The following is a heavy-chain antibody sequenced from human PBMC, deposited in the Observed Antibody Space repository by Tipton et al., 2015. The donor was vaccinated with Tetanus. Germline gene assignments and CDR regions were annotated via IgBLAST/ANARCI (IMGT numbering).Heavy chain of an antibody. V-gene: IGHV4-61*08. D-gene: IGHD5-12*01. CDR1: GGSVRSGDYS. J-gene: IGHJ4*02. CDR2: VSYSGRT. CDR3: ARPGVGGYTGYYFDF. Sequence: TLSLTCTVSGGSVRSGDYSWNWIRQPPGKGLEWLAYVSYSGRTNSNYSLKSRITISQDTSKNQFSLKLDSVTAADAAVYYCARPGVGGYTGYYFDFWGQGTVVTVSS.